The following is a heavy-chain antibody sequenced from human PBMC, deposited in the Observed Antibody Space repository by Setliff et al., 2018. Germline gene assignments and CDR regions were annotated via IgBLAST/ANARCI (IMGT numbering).Heavy chain of an antibody. V-gene: IGHV1-46*01. Sequence: ASVKVSCKASGYTFTRYYMHRVRQAPGQGLEWMGIINPSGGSTSYAQKFQGRVTMTRDTSTSTVYMELSSLRSEDTAVYYCARARTGSPLAGNWFDPWGQGTLVTVSS. CDR1: GYTFTRYY. CDR3: ARARTGSPLAGNWFDP. J-gene: IGHJ5*02. CDR2: INPSGGST. D-gene: IGHD3-10*01.